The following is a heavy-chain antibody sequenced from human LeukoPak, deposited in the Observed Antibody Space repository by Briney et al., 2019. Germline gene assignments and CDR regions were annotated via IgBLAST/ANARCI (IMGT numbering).Heavy chain of an antibody. J-gene: IGHJ4*02. Sequence: GSLRLSCAASGFTFSSYAMSWVRQPPGKGLEWIGNIYYTGSTYYNVSLNSRVTISIGTSKNLFSLRLNSMTAADTAVYYCAKSGGYGLIDKWGQGTLVTVSS. CDR1: GFTFSSYA. CDR3: AKSGGYGLIDK. V-gene: IGHV4-59*04. CDR2: IYYTGST. D-gene: IGHD1-26*01.